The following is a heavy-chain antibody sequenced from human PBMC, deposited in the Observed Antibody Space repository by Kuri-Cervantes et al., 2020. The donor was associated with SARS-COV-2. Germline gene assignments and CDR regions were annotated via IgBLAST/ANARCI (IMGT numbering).Heavy chain of an antibody. CDR1: GFTFSSYW. CDR3: ARAPIYCSSTSCYGAYGMDV. D-gene: IGHD2-2*01. J-gene: IGHJ6*02. V-gene: IGHV3-7*05. CDR2: IKQDGSEK. Sequence: GGSLRLSCAASGFTFSSYWMSWVRQAPGKGLEWVAKIKQDGSEKYYVDSVKGRFTISRDNAKNSLYLQMNSLRAEDTAVYYCARAPIYCSSTSCYGAYGMDVWGQGTTVTVSS.